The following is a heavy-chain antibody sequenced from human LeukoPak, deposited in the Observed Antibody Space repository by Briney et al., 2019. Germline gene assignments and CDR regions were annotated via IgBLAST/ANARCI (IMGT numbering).Heavy chain of an antibody. Sequence: GGSLRLSCAASGFTFSSYSIKWVRQAPGKGLEWVSSIGSSSSYIYYADSVKRRFTISRDDAKNSLYLQMNSLRAEDTAVYYCARAPLSGNSYSGSYYPDYWGQGTLVTVSS. CDR2: IGSSSSYI. J-gene: IGHJ4*02. CDR3: ARAPLSGNSYSGSYYPDY. CDR1: GFTFSSYS. V-gene: IGHV3-21*01. D-gene: IGHD1-26*01.